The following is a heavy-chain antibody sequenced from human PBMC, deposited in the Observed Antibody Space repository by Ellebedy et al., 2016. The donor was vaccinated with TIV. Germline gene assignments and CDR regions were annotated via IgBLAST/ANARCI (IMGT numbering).Heavy chain of an antibody. CDR2: IIPILGTP. V-gene: IGHV1-69*13. J-gene: IGHJ4*02. Sequence: SVKVSCXASGGTFSSNALSWVRQAPGEGLEWMGGIIPILGTPNYAQKFQGRVTITADESTSTAYMELSSLRSEDTAMYYCARTIVPMIVVVTTVEYYFDYWGQGTLVTVSS. CDR1: GGTFSSNA. D-gene: IGHD3-22*01. CDR3: ARTIVPMIVVVTTVEYYFDY.